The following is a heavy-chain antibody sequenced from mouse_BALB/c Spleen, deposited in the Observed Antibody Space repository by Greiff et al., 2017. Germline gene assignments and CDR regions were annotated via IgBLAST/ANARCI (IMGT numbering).Heavy chain of an antibody. CDR2: ISNGGGST. Sequence: EVMLVESGGGLVQPGGSLKLSCAASGFTFSSYTMSWVRQTPEKRLEWVAYISNGGGSTYYPDTVKGRFTISRDNAKNTLYLQMSSLKSEDTAMYYCARHATMVTTVYWYFDVWGAGTTVTVSS. D-gene: IGHD2-1*01. CDR3: ARHATMVTTVYWYFDV. J-gene: IGHJ1*01. CDR1: GFTFSSYT. V-gene: IGHV5-12-2*01.